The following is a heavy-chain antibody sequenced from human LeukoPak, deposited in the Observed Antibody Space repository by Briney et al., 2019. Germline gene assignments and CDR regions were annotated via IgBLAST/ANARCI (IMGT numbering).Heavy chain of an antibody. D-gene: IGHD6-19*01. Sequence: AGGSLRLSCAASGFTVSSNYMSWVRQAPGKGLEWVSVIYSGGSTYYADSVKGRFTISRDNSKNTLYLQMNSLRAEDTAVYYCARENMIGIAVAGYFDYWGQGTLVTVSS. CDR1: GFTVSSNY. J-gene: IGHJ4*02. CDR2: IYSGGST. V-gene: IGHV3-53*01. CDR3: ARENMIGIAVAGYFDY.